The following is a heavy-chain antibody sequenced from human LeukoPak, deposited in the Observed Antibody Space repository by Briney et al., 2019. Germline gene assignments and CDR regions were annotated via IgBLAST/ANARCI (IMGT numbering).Heavy chain of an antibody. CDR2: ISSSSSYI. D-gene: IGHD6-6*01. V-gene: IGHV3-21*01. Sequence: GSLRLSCAASGFTFSSYSMNWVRQAPGKGLEWVSSISSSSSYIYYADSVKGRFTISRDNAKNSLYLQMNSLRAEDTAVYYCARRSIAARQWDYWGQGTLVTVSS. CDR3: ARRSIAARQWDY. J-gene: IGHJ4*02. CDR1: GFTFSSYS.